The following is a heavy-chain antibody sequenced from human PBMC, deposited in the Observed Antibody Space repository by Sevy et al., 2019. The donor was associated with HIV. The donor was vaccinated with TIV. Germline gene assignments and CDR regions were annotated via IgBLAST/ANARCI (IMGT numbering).Heavy chain of an antibody. D-gene: IGHD3-22*01. J-gene: IGHJ3*02. CDR3: ARGLYYYDSSGYSDAFDI. CDR1: GYIFKNYW. Sequence: GESLKISCKGSGYIFKNYWIGWVRQVPGKGLEWMGIFYPGNSDVRYSPSFQGHVTISAEKSISAAYWQWRSLKASDTATYFCARGLYYYDSSGYSDAFDIWGQGTMVTVSS. CDR2: FYPGNSDV. V-gene: IGHV5-51*01.